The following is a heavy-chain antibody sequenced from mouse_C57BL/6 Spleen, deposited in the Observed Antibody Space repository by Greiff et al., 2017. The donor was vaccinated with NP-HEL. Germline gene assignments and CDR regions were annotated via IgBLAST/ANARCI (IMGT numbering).Heavy chain of an antibody. CDR3: ARAGYDYDGTPFAY. CDR2: IYPGDGDT. CDR1: GYAFSSSW. J-gene: IGHJ3*01. D-gene: IGHD2-4*01. Sequence: VQLQQSGPELVKPGASVKISCKASGYAFSSSWMNWVKQRPGQGLEWIGRIYPGDGDTNYNGKFKGKATLTADKSSSTADMQLSSLTSEDSAVYFCARAGYDYDGTPFAYWGQGTLVTVSA. V-gene: IGHV1-82*01.